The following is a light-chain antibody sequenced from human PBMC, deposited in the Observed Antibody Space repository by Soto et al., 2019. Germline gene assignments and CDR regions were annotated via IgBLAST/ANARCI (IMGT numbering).Light chain of an antibody. J-gene: IGKJ3*01. CDR1: QAISNS. V-gene: IGKV1-27*01. CDR3: QKYDSGLAFT. Sequence: DILMTQSPSSLSATIGDRVTINCRASQAISNSLAWYQQKPGKVPKLLIYAASTLQSGVPSRFSGSGSGTEFTLTISSLQPEDVATYYCQKYDSGLAFTFGPGTIVDL. CDR2: AAS.